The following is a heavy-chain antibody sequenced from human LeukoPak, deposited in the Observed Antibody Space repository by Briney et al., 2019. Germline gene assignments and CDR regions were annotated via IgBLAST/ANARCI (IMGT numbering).Heavy chain of an antibody. V-gene: IGHV1-58*02. CDR1: GFTFSSSA. J-gene: IGHJ3*01. CDR2: IVVGGGNT. Sequence: SVKVSCKASGFTFSSSAIQWVRQARGQRLEWIGWIVVGGGNTNYAQTLQDRVTITRDMSTSTAYMELSSLRSEDTAVYYCAAEIYGGNSDCCTFDFWGPGTPVTVSS. CDR3: AAEIYGGNSDCCTFDF. D-gene: IGHD4-23*01.